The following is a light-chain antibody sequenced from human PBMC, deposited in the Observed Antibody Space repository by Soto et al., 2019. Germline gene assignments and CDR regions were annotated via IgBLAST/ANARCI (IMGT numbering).Light chain of an antibody. Sequence: QSARTQTASVSGSPGQSITITCTRTSSDVGGYNYVSWYQQPPGKAPKLVIFEVSIRPSGVSFRCSGSKSGNTASLTISGLQTDDEADYYCSSYTSRPTLFVFGSGTKVTVL. CDR1: SSDVGGYNY. CDR3: SSYTSRPTLFV. V-gene: IGLV2-14*01. CDR2: EVS. J-gene: IGLJ1*01.